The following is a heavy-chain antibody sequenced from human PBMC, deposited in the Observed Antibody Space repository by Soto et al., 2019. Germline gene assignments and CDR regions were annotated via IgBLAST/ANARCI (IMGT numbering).Heavy chain of an antibody. CDR2: IYYSGDT. Sequence: PSETLSLTCTVSGGSISSYYWSWIRQPPGKGLEWIGYIYYSGDTSYNPSLKSRVTMSVDTSTNQVSLHLASVTSADTAVYYCARQPPATAAFDIWGPGTMVTVSS. J-gene: IGHJ3*02. CDR1: GGSISSYY. V-gene: IGHV4-59*08. D-gene: IGHD5-12*01. CDR3: ARQPPATAAFDI.